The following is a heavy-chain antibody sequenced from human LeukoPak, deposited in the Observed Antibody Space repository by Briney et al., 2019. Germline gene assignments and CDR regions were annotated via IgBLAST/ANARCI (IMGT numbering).Heavy chain of an antibody. J-gene: IGHJ6*02. Sequence: ASVKVSCKASEYTFTGYYIHWVRQAPGQGLEWMGWINPNSGGTNYAQKFQGRVTMTRDTSISTAYMELSRLRSDDTAVYYCARDRPNYYDSTYYYYYGMDVWGQGTTVTVSS. V-gene: IGHV1-2*02. CDR2: INPNSGGT. CDR1: EYTFTGYY. D-gene: IGHD3-22*01. CDR3: ARDRPNYYDSTYYYYYGMDV.